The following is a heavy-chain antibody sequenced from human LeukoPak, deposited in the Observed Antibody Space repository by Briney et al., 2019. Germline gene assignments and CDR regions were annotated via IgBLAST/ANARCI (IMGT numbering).Heavy chain of an antibody. Sequence: KTGGSLRLSCAASGFTFSNAWMSWVRQAPGKGLEGVVRIKSKTDGGTIDLAAPVKGRFTISRDDSKNTLYLQMNSLKIEDTAVYHCTTDLRDNYDILTGYYTSAFDIWGQGTMVTVSS. CDR2: IKSKTDGGTI. V-gene: IGHV3-15*01. CDR3: TTDLRDNYDILTGYYTSAFDI. J-gene: IGHJ3*02. CDR1: GFTFSNAW. D-gene: IGHD3-9*01.